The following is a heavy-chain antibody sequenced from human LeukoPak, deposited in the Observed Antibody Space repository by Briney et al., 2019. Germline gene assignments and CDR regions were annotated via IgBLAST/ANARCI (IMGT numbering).Heavy chain of an antibody. Sequence: SEPLSLTCTVPGGSINRYYWSWIRQPPGKGLEWIGYIFTSGRINYNPSLKSRVTISVDTSKNQFSLKLHSVTAADTAVYYCARVGVGATYEYYFDYWGQGTLVTVSS. CDR3: ARVGVGATYEYYFDY. J-gene: IGHJ4*02. CDR2: IFTSGRI. D-gene: IGHD1-26*01. V-gene: IGHV4-4*09. CDR1: GGSINRYY.